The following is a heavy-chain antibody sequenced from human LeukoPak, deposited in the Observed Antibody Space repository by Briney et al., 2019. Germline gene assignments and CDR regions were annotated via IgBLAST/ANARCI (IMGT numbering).Heavy chain of an antibody. D-gene: IGHD3-22*01. CDR3: ARVNYYDSSGTDAFDI. J-gene: IGHJ3*02. CDR2: INHSGST. CDR1: GGSFSGYY. Sequence: PSETLSLTCAVYGGSFSGYYWSWIRQPPGKGLEWIGEINHSGSTNYNLSLKSRVTISVDTSKNQFSLKLCSVTAADTAVYYCARVNYYDSSGTDAFDIWGQGTMVTVSS. V-gene: IGHV4-34*01.